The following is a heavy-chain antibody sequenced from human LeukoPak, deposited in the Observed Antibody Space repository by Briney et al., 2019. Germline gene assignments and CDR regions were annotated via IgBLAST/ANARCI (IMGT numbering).Heavy chain of an antibody. J-gene: IGHJ4*02. CDR3: ARDSSSWHGGPPFDY. D-gene: IGHD6-13*01. Sequence: GGSLRLSCAASGFTFSSYSMNWVRQAPGKGLEWVSSISSSSSYIYYADSVKGRFTISRDNAKNSLYLQMNSLRAEDTAVYYCARDSSSWHGGPPFDYWGQGTLVTVSS. V-gene: IGHV3-21*01. CDR2: ISSSSSYI. CDR1: GFTFSSYS.